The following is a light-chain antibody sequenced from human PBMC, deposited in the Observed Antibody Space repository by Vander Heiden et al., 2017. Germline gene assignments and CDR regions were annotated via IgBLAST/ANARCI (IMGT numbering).Light chain of an antibody. CDR3: QQYNTWPPTWT. J-gene: IGKJ1*01. Sequence: EIVMTQSPATLTVYPGKRATLSGLASQSVRNKLALYQLKPGQAPSLLIYGSSTSATGIPARFSCSGSGTDFTLTISSLQSEDFAVYFCQQYNTWPPTWTFGQGTKVEI. CDR2: GSS. V-gene: IGKV3-15*01. CDR1: QSVRNK.